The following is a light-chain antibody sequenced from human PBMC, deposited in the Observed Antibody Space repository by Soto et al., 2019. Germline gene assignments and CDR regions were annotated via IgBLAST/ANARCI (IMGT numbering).Light chain of an antibody. CDR1: STDVGSHNY. V-gene: IGLV2-14*01. Sequence: QSALTQAASVSESPGQSISLSCGGTSTDVGSHNYVSWYQQHPGKAPKLIIFEVNNRPSGVSNRFSGSKSGNTASLTISGLRPEDEADYYCSSYTTLITVVFGGGTKLTVL. CDR2: EVN. CDR3: SSYTTLITVV. J-gene: IGLJ3*02.